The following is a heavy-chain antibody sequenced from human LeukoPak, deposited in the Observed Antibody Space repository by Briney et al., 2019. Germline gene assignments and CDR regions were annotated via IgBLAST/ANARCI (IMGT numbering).Heavy chain of an antibody. CDR2: IRGSGGST. Sequence: PGGCLRLSCAASGFTFSRYAMSWVRQAPGRGLEWVSAIRGSGGSTYHSDSLKGRFTTSSDNSNNTLYLQINSRTADDTAVYYCSKTLISIVPYAFDICCQGTMATVSS. CDR3: SKTLISIVPYAFDI. D-gene: IGHD2-21*01. V-gene: IGHV3-23*01. J-gene: IGHJ3*02. CDR1: GFTFSRYA.